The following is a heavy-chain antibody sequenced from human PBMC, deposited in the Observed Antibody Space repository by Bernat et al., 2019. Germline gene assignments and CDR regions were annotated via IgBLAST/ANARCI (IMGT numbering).Heavy chain of an antibody. V-gene: IGHV3-11*05. J-gene: IGHJ3*02. Sequence: QVQLVESGGGLVKPGGSLRLSCAASGFTFSDYYMSWIRQAPGKGLEWVSYISSSSSYTNYADSVKGRFTISRDNAKNSLYLQMNSLRAEDTAVYYCARVLYKSSGYKGNSDAFDIWGQGTMVTVSS. CDR2: ISSSSSYT. CDR1: GFTFSDYY. D-gene: IGHD6-19*01. CDR3: ARVLYKSSGYKGNSDAFDI.